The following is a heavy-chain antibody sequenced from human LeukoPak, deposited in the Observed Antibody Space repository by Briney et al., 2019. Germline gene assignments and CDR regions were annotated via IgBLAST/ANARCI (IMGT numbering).Heavy chain of an antibody. CDR3: ARISPRRYYYDSSGFYSEVWFDP. Sequence: PSETLSLTCGVYGGSFSGYYWSWIRQPPGKGLEWIGEINHSGSTNYNPSLKSRVTISVDTSKNQFSLRLSSVTAADTAVYYCARISPRRYYYDSSGFYSEVWFDPWGQGTPVTVSS. CDR2: INHSGST. D-gene: IGHD3-22*01. J-gene: IGHJ5*02. V-gene: IGHV4-34*01. CDR1: GGSFSGYY.